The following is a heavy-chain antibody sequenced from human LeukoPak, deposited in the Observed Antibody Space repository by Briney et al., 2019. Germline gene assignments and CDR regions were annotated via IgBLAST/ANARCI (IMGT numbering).Heavy chain of an antibody. D-gene: IGHD3-10*01. CDR2: IYYSGST. CDR1: GGSISSGGYY. V-gene: IGHV4-31*11. J-gene: IGHJ2*01. CDR3: ARDSGYRAYWYFDL. Sequence: SETLSLTCAVYGGSISSGGYYWSWIRQHPGKGLEWIGYIYYSGSTYYNPSLKSRVTISVDTSKNQFSLKLNSVTAADTAVYYCARDSGYRAYWYFDLWGRGTLVTVSS.